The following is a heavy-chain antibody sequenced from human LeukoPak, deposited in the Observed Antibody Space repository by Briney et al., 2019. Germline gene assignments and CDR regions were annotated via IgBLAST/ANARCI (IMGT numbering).Heavy chain of an antibody. CDR1: GGSISSYY. J-gene: IGHJ4*02. CDR3: ARSDGSGSYYISFDY. CDR2: IYYSGST. V-gene: IGHV4-59*01. Sequence: SETLSLTCTVSGGSISSYYWSWIRQPPEKGLEWIGYIYYSGSTNYNPSLKSRVTISVDTSKSQFSLKLSSVTAADTAVYYCARSDGSGSYYISFDYWGQGTLVTVSS. D-gene: IGHD3-10*01.